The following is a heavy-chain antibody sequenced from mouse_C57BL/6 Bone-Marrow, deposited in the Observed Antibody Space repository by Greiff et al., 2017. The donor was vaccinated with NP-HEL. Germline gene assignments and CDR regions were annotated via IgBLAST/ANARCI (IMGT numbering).Heavy chain of an antibody. Sequence: VQLQQPGAELVMPGASVKLSCKASGYTFTSYWMHWVKQRPGQGLEWIGEIDPSDSSTNYNQKFKGKSTLTVDKSSSTAYMQLSSLTSEDSAVYYGARETGTDFDYWGQGTTLTVSS. CDR1: GYTFTSYW. V-gene: IGHV1-69*01. D-gene: IGHD4-1*01. CDR2: IDPSDSST. CDR3: ARETGTDFDY. J-gene: IGHJ2*01.